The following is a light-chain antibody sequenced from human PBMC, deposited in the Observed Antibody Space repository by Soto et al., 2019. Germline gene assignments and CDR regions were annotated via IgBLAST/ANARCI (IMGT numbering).Light chain of an antibody. CDR1: SSDVGSYNF. V-gene: IGLV2-23*01. CDR2: EGS. Sequence: QSVLTQPASVSGSPGQSITISCTGSSSDVGSYNFVSWHQQHPGKAPKLMIYEGSKRPSGVSNRFSGSKSGNTASLTISGLQAEEEADYYCCSYAVSSTWVFGGGTKLTVL. CDR3: CSYAVSSTWV. J-gene: IGLJ3*02.